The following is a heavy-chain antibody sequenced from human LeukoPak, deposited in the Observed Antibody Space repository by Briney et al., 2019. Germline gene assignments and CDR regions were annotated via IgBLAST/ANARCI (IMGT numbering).Heavy chain of an antibody. D-gene: IGHD6-13*01. CDR3: ARGLSMDDSSSWYPNFDP. Sequence: ASGTVSCKASGYTFTCYYMHWVRQAPGQGLEWMGWINPNSGGTNYAQKFQGRVTMTRDTSISTAYMELSRLRSDDTAVYSCARGLSMDDSSSWYPNFDPWGQGTLVTGSS. V-gene: IGHV1-2*02. CDR2: INPNSGGT. J-gene: IGHJ5*02. CDR1: GYTFTCYY.